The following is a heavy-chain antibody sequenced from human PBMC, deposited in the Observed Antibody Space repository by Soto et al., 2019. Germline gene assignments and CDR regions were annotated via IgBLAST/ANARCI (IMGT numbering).Heavy chain of an antibody. J-gene: IGHJ4*02. Sequence: SETLSLTCSVSGDSLKNHYCAWIRHSPCKGLEWIGNIYDSGITNYSPALKSRVSMSVDTSKNLFSLKMNSVTAADTAVYYCARCSIVPVEYFDCWGRGNVVAVCS. V-gene: IGHV4-59*11. D-gene: IGHD3-16*02. CDR1: GDSLKNHY. CDR2: IYDSGIT. CDR3: ARCSIVPVEYFDC.